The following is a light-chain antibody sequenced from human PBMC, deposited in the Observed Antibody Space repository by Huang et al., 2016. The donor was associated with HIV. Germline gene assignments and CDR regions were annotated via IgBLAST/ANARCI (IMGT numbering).Light chain of an antibody. J-gene: IGKJ2*01. V-gene: IGKV1-33*01. CDR2: DVA. CDR3: QQYDNMYT. Sequence: DIQMTQSPSSLSASVGDRVTITCQASQDIRNYLNWYHQKPGKAPKLLIFDVATVEKGGPSRFSGSGSGTDFNFTINSLQPEDIGTYYCQQYDNMYTFGQGTKLEIK. CDR1: QDIRNY.